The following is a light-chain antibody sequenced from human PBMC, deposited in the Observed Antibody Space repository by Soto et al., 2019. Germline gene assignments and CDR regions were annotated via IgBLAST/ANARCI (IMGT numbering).Light chain of an antibody. CDR1: TSNIGNNA. Sequence: QSVLTQPPSVSGAPGQRVTISCSGSTSNIGNNAVNWYQQLPGKAPRALIFYDDLLPTGVSKRFSGSKSGTSVSLAISGLQCDDEADYYCASWDDTLSGVVFGGGTKLTVL. V-gene: IGLV1-36*01. CDR2: YDD. CDR3: ASWDDTLSGVV. J-gene: IGLJ3*02.